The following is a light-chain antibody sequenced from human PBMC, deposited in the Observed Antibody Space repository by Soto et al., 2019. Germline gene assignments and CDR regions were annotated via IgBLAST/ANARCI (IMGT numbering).Light chain of an antibody. CDR1: QSINNY. CDR2: AAS. CDR3: QQSYNTPRT. J-gene: IGKJ1*01. Sequence: DIQMTQSPSSLSASVGDRVTITCRASQSINNYLHWFQQKPGKAPKLLIYAASTLQGGVPSRFSGSGSGTYFTLAISSLHPEDFATYFCQQSYNTPRTFGQGTEVESK. V-gene: IGKV1-39*01.